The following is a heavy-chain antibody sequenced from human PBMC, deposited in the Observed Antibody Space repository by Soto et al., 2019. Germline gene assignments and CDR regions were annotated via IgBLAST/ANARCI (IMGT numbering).Heavy chain of an antibody. CDR2: IIPIFGPA. V-gene: IGHV1-69*01. J-gene: IGHJ4*02. D-gene: IGHD2-15*01. CDR1: GGTVSNSA. Sequence: QVQLVQSGAEVKKPGSSVKVSCKASGGTVSNSAISWLRQAPGQGLEWMGGIIPIFGPAIYARKFRGRVTITADESTRTAYMELSTVRSEDTAVYYCGRGSSGTKVAYWGQGTQVTVSS. CDR3: GRGSSGTKVAY.